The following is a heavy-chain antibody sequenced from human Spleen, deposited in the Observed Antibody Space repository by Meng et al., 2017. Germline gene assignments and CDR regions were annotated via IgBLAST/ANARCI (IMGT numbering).Heavy chain of an antibody. Sequence: GESLKISCTGSGYSFSNYWIGWVRQMPGKGLEWMGVIYPDDSDTRYSPSFQGQVTISADKSISTAYLQWSSLKASDTAMYYCATRGPHSSSWYTVDYWAQGTLVTVSS. V-gene: IGHV5-51*01. D-gene: IGHD6-13*01. CDR2: IYPDDSDT. CDR3: ATRGPHSSSWYTVDY. CDR1: GYSFSNYW. J-gene: IGHJ4*02.